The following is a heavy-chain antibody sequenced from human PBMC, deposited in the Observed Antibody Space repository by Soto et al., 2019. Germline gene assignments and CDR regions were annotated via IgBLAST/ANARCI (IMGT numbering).Heavy chain of an antibody. CDR3: ARDVGDSGSHWFDP. J-gene: IGHJ5*02. D-gene: IGHD1-26*01. CDR2: SNPSGSST. CDR1: GYIFTNYY. Sequence: QVQLVQSGAEVKKPGAAVKVSCKASGYIFTNYYIHWVRQAPGQGLEWMGISNPSGSSTRYAQNFQGRVTMTRDTSSSTVYMELSSLRFEDPAVYYCARDVGDSGSHWFDPWGQGSLVTVSS. V-gene: IGHV1-46*01.